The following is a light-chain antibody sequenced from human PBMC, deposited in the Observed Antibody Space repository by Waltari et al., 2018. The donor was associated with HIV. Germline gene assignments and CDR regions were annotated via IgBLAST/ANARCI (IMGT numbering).Light chain of an antibody. CDR1: QTFLSY. Sequence: DVQLTQSPASLSASVGDRVTITCRASQTFLSYVNWYQQKPGRAPNLLIYTTSILQSGVPSRFSGSGSATDFTLTISSLQPEDFATYYCQQSYKTPYTFGQGTKVEV. J-gene: IGKJ2*01. CDR2: TTS. CDR3: QQSYKTPYT. V-gene: IGKV1-39*01.